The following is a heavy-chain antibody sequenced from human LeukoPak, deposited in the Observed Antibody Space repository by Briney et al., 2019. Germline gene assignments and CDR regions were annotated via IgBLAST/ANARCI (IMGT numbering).Heavy chain of an antibody. CDR2: IYYSGST. CDR1: GGSISSSSYY. Sequence: SETLSLTCTVSGGSISSSSYYWGWIRQPPGKGLEWIGSIYYSGSTYYNPSLKSRVTISVDTSKNQFSLKLSSVTAADTAVYYCARDPGVGATTVGLDYWGQGTLVTVSS. CDR3: ARDPGVGATTVGLDY. J-gene: IGHJ4*02. V-gene: IGHV4-39*07. D-gene: IGHD1-26*01.